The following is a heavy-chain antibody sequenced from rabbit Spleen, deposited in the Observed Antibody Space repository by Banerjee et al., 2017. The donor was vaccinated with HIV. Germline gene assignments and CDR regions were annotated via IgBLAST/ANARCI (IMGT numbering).Heavy chain of an antibody. CDR3: ARDNYLTLGHGTYDL. CDR2: IYTVGNNT. D-gene: IGHD5-1*01. Sequence: QSLEESGGDLVKPGASLTLTCTASGFSFSSSYYMCWVRQAPGKGLEWIGCIYTVGNNTFYASWAKGRFTISKTSSTTVTLQMASLTAADTATYFCARDNYLTLGHGTYDLWGQGTLVTVS. V-gene: IGHV1S40*01. J-gene: IGHJ3*01. CDR1: GFSFSSSYY.